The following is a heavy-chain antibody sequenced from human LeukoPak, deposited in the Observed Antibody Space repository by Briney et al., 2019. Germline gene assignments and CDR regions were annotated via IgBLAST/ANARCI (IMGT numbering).Heavy chain of an antibody. J-gene: IGHJ4*02. CDR1: GASINSYR. V-gene: IGHV4-59*01. D-gene: IGHD3-22*01. Sequence: SETLSLTCNVSGASINSYRWNWIRQPPGKGLEWIGYISYDGKTNYNPSLKSRLTLSVDTSKNQFSLKLHSVPAADTARYYCTKGYYDPFDCWGQGTLVTVTS. CDR3: TKGYYDPFDC. CDR2: ISYDGKT.